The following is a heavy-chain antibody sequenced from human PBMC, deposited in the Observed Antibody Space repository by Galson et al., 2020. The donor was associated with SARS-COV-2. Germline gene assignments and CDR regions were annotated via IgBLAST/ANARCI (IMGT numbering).Heavy chain of an antibody. D-gene: IGHD2-8*02. J-gene: IGHJ4*02. CDR3: TRRGCTGDNCPFGY. CDR2: IRSQIYSHAT. V-gene: IGHV3-73*01. Sequence: GESLKISCAGSGFLFSSSAMNWVRQGSGKGLEWVGRIRSQIYSHATTYAASVKGRFTISRDDSRNTAFLHMNSLKNEDTAIYYCTRRGCTGDNCPFGYWGQGILVTVSS. CDR1: GFLFSSSA.